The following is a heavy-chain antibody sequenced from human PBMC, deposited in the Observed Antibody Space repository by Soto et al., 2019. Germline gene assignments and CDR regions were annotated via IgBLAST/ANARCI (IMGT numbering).Heavy chain of an antibody. CDR2: IYYSGST. CDR1: GGSISSYY. J-gene: IGHJ5*02. D-gene: IGHD5-12*01. Sequence: SETLSLTCTVSGGSISSYYWSWIRQPPGKGLEWIGYIYYSGSTNYNPSLKSRVTISVDTSKNQFSLKLSSVTAADTAVYYCGRDNSGYDWSNWFDPWGQGTLVTVSS. CDR3: GRDNSGYDWSNWFDP. V-gene: IGHV4-59*12.